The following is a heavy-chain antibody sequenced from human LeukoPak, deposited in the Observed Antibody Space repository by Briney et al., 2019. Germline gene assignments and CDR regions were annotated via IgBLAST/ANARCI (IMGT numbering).Heavy chain of an antibody. D-gene: IGHD3-3*01. J-gene: IGHJ6*03. CDR3: ARCYYDFWSGYYPNYYYYYMDV. V-gene: IGHV3-7*01. Sequence: GGSLRLSCAASGFTFSSYWMSWVRQAPGKGLEWVANIKQDGSEKYYVDSVKGRFTISRDNAKNSPYLQMNSLRAEDTAVYYCARCYYDFWSGYYPNYYYYYMDVWGKGTTVTVSS. CDR1: GFTFSSYW. CDR2: IKQDGSEK.